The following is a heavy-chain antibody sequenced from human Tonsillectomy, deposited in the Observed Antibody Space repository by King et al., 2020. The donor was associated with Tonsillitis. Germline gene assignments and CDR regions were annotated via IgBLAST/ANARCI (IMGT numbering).Heavy chain of an antibody. J-gene: IGHJ5*02. CDR1: GFNFNYAW. V-gene: IGHV3-15*01. Sequence: VQLVESGGGLVKPGGSVRLSCAASGFNFNYAWISWVRQAPGKGLEWVGRINSKIDGETTDYAAPVKGRFIISRDATKKTLYLKMSSLKTEDTAVYYCNTDWSRISWCGWALFETWGKGALVTVSS. CDR3: NTDWSRISWCGWALFET. CDR2: INSKIDGETT. D-gene: IGHD2-2*01.